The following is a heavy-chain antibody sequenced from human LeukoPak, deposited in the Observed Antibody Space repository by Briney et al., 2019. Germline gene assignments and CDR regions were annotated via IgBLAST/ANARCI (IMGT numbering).Heavy chain of an antibody. V-gene: IGHV4-34*01. CDR3: ARHFMRDSSRATYYYMDV. Sequence: PSETLSLTCAVYGGSFSGYYWSWIRKPPGKGLEWIGEINHSGSTNYNPSLKSRVTISVDTSKNQFSLKLSSVTAADTAVYYCARHFMRDSSRATYYYMDVWGKGTTVTVSS. D-gene: IGHD6-13*01. J-gene: IGHJ6*03. CDR1: GGSFSGYY. CDR2: INHSGST.